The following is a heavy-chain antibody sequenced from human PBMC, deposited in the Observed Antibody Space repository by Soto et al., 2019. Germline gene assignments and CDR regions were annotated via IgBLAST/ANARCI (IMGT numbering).Heavy chain of an antibody. CDR2: IYPGDSDT. CDR3: ARVGLVPAASDRYYYYGMDV. J-gene: IGHJ6*02. V-gene: IGHV5-51*01. CDR1: GYRFTSYW. Sequence: GESLKISCKGSGYRFTSYWICWVRQMPGKGLEWMGIIYPGDSDTRYSPSFQGQVTISADKSISTAYLQWSSLKASDTAMYYCARVGLVPAASDRYYYYGMDVWGQGTTVTVSS. D-gene: IGHD2-2*01.